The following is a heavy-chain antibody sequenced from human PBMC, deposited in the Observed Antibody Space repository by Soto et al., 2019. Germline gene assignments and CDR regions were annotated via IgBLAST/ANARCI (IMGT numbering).Heavy chain of an antibody. CDR2: ISAYNGKT. Sequence: QVQLVQSGAEVKKPGASVKVSCKASGYTFTSYGISWVRQAPGQGLEWMGWISAYNGKTNYAQKLQGRVTMTTDTSTSTAYMELRSLRSDDTAVYYCARDPALFVGGDFPGDYSYGMDVWGQGTTVTVSS. CDR3: ARDPALFVGGDFPGDYSYGMDV. CDR1: GYTFTSYG. V-gene: IGHV1-18*04. D-gene: IGHD4-17*01. J-gene: IGHJ6*02.